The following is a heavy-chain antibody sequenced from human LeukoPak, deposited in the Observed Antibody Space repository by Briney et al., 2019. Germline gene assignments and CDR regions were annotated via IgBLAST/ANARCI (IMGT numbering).Heavy chain of an antibody. CDR1: GGSFSGYY. Sequence: SETLSLTCAVYGGSFSGYYWSWIRQPPGEGLEWIGEINHSGSTNYNPSLKSRVTISVDTSKNQFSLKLSSVTAADTAVYYCARQRPLASYCSSTSCYVFDYWGQGTLVTVSS. CDR2: INHSGST. V-gene: IGHV4-34*01. CDR3: ARQRPLASYCSSTSCYVFDY. D-gene: IGHD2-2*01. J-gene: IGHJ4*02.